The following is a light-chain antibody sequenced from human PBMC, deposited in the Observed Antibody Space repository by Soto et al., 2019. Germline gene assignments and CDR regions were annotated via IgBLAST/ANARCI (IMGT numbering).Light chain of an antibody. CDR1: SSDVGGYNY. CDR3: SSYAGSNNFVV. CDR2: EVS. Sequence: TSSDVGGYNYVSWYQQHPGKAPKLMIYEVSKRPSGVPDRFSGSKSGNTASLTVSGLQAEDEADYYCSSYAGSNNFVVFGGGT. V-gene: IGLV2-8*01. J-gene: IGLJ2*01.